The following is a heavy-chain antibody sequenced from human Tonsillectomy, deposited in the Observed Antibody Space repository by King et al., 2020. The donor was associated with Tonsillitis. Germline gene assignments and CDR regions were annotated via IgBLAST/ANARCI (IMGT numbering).Heavy chain of an antibody. J-gene: IGHJ2*01. CDR3: ARHGESSRWYTVWHFDL. CDR1: YGSISTSSYY. CDR2: IYYSGST. V-gene: IGHV4-39*07. Sequence: QLQESGPGLVKPSETLSLTCTVSYGSISTSSYYWGWIRQPPGKGLEWIGTIYYSGSTYYNPSLKSRVTISVDTSKNQFSLKLSAVTAADTAVYYCARHGESSRWYTVWHFDLWGRGTLVTVSS. D-gene: IGHD6-13*01.